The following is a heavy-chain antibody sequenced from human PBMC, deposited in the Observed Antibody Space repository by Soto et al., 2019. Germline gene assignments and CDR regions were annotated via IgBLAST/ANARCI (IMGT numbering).Heavy chain of an antibody. D-gene: IGHD5-18*01. Sequence: QVQLVESGGGVVQPGRSLRLSCAASGFTFSSYGMHWVRQAPGKGLEWVAVISYDGSNKYYADSVKGRFTISRDNSKNTLYLQMNSLRAEDTAVYYCAKGSTAMTYFDYWGQGTLVTFSS. CDR1: GFTFSSYG. J-gene: IGHJ4*02. CDR2: ISYDGSNK. CDR3: AKGSTAMTYFDY. V-gene: IGHV3-30*18.